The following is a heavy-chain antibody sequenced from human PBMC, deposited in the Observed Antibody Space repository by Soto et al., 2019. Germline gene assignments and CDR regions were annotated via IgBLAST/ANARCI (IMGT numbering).Heavy chain of an antibody. CDR1: GYTFTSEY. CDR3: AGHSGSMFYGLDV. CDR2: INAGNRNA. D-gene: IGHD3-10*01. V-gene: IGHV1-3*01. Sequence: GASVKVSWKASGYTFTSEYIHWGRQAPGQGLEWMGWINAGNRNAKYSQNFQGRLTITKDTSATTAYMELNSLRSEDTAVYYCAGHSGSMFYGLDVWGQGTPVTVSS. J-gene: IGHJ6*02.